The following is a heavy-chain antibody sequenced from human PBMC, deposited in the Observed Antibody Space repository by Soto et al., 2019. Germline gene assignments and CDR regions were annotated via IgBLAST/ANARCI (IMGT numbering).Heavy chain of an antibody. CDR2: IYWDDDK. CDR1: GFSLSTSGVG. J-gene: IGHJ5*02. D-gene: IGHD2-15*01. CDR3: ALRRGYCSGGTCYSIWFDP. V-gene: IGHV2-5*02. Sequence: SGPTLVNPTQTLTLTCTFSGFSLSTSGVGVGWIRQPPGKALEWLALIYWDDDKRYSPSLKSRLTITKDTSKNQVVLTMTNMDPVDTATYYCALRRGYCSGGTCYSIWFDPWGQGTLVTVSS.